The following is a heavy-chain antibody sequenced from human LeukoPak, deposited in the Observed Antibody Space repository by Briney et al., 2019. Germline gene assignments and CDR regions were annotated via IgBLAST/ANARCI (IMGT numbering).Heavy chain of an antibody. Sequence: SETLSLTCTVSGGSISSSSYYWGWIRQPPGKGLEWIGSIYYSGSTYYNPSLKSRVTISVDTSKNQFSLKLSSVTAADTAVYYCAFGSDSSGYAYYYYYGMDVWGQGTTVTVSS. CDR3: AFGSDSSGYAYYYYYGMDV. D-gene: IGHD3-22*01. CDR1: GGSISSSSYY. CDR2: IYYSGST. V-gene: IGHV4-39*01. J-gene: IGHJ6*02.